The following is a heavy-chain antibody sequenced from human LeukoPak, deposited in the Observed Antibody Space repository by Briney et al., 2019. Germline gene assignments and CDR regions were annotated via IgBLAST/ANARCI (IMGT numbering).Heavy chain of an antibody. J-gene: IGHJ4*02. CDR1: RFIFSSYA. V-gene: IGHV3-30*04. CDR2: ISNDGSNS. Sequence: GGSLRLSCAASRFIFSSYAMNWVRQAPGKGLEWVAVISNDGSNSYYADSVKGRFTISRDNSKNTLYLQMNILRAEDTAVYYCARDSYYGSGSPFDYWGQGTLVTVSS. CDR3: ARDSYYGSGSPFDY. D-gene: IGHD3-10*01.